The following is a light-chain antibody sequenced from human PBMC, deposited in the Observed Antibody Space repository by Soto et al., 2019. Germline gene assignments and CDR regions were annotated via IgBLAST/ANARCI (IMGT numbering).Light chain of an antibody. CDR2: AAS. Sequence: AIRMTQSPSSFSASTGDRVTIACRASQGISSYLAWYQQKPGKAPKLLISAASTLQSGVPSRFSGSGSGTDFTLTISCLQSEDFATYYCQQSYDYPRTFGQGTKVEIK. V-gene: IGKV1-8*01. CDR3: QQSYDYPRT. CDR1: QGISSY. J-gene: IGKJ1*01.